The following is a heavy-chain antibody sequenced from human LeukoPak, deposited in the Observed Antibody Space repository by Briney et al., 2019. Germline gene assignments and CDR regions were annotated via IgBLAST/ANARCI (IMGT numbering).Heavy chain of an antibody. Sequence: ASVKVSCKASGYTFTSYGISWVRQAPGQGLEWMGWISAYNGNTNYAQKLQGRVTMTTDTSTSTAYMELRSLGSDDTAVYYCARGQVVAGIIYYYYYYMDVWGKGTTVTVSS. CDR1: GYTFTSYG. J-gene: IGHJ6*03. V-gene: IGHV1-18*01. D-gene: IGHD6-19*01. CDR2: ISAYNGNT. CDR3: ARGQVVAGIIYYYYYYMDV.